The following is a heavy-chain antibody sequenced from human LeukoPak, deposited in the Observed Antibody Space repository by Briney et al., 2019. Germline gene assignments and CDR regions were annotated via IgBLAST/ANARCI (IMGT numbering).Heavy chain of an antibody. CDR1: GFTFSSYA. CDR3: AKDGCSSTSCYLGAFDI. J-gene: IGHJ3*02. CDR2: ISGSGGST. Sequence: GGSLRLSCAASGFTFSSYAISWVRQAPGKGLEWVSAISGSGGSTYYADSVKGRFTISRDNSRNTLYLQMNSLRAEDTAVYYCAKDGCSSTSCYLGAFDIWGQGTMVTVSS. V-gene: IGHV3-23*01. D-gene: IGHD2-2*01.